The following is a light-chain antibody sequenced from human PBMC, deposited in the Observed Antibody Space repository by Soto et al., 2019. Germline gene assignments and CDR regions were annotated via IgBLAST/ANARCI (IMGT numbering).Light chain of an antibody. CDR1: QTIGNY. Sequence: DIQLTQSPSSLSVSVGDRVTITCRASQTIGNYVNWYQQKQGKAPKVLIYKTSTLQGGAPSRCRGSGSGTDFTLTVDSLQPEDVATDYCQQSSRAPITFGQGTRLDIK. CDR3: QQSSRAPIT. CDR2: KTS. J-gene: IGKJ5*01. V-gene: IGKV1-39*01.